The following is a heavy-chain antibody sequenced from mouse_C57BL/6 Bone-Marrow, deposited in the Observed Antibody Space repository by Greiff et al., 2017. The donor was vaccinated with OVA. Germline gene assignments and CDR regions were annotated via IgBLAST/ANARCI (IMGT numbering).Heavy chain of an antibody. V-gene: IGHV1-55*01. CDR2: IYPGSGST. J-gene: IGHJ4*01. CDR1: GYTFTSYW. D-gene: IGHD1-1*01. CDR3: ARVMPIYGSSSYYAMDY. Sequence: VQLQQPGAELVKPGASVKMSCKASGYTFTSYWITWVKQRPGQGLEWIGDIYPGSGSTNYNEKFKSKATLTVDTSSSTAYMQLSSLTSEDSAVYYCARVMPIYGSSSYYAMDYWGQGTSVTVSS.